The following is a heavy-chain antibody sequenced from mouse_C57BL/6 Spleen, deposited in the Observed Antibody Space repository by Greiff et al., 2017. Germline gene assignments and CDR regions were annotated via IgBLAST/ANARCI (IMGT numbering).Heavy chain of an antibody. CDR3: ASEGATTWGYFDV. D-gene: IGHD3-1*01. V-gene: IGHV1-52*01. J-gene: IGHJ1*03. CDR2: IDPSDSET. CDR1: GYTFTSYW. Sequence: QVQLQQPGAELVRPGSSVKLSCKASGYTFTSYWMHWVKQRPIQGLEWIGNIDPSDSETHYNQKFKDKATLTVDKSSSTAYMQLSSLTSEDSAVYYCASEGATTWGYFDVGGTGTTVTVSS.